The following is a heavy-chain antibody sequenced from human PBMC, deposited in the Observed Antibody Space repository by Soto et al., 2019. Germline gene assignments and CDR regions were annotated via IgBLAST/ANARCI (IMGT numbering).Heavy chain of an antibody. D-gene: IGHD6-13*01. CDR2: IYPGDSDT. CDR1: GYSFTSYW. V-gene: IGHV5-51*01. CDR3: ARRGIAAAYYYGMDV. Sequence: PGESLKISCKGSGYSFTSYWIGWVRQMPGKGLEWMGIIYPGDSDTRYSPSFQGQVTISADKSISTAYLQWSSLKASDTAMYYCARRGIAAAYYYGMDVWGQGTTVTVSS. J-gene: IGHJ6*02.